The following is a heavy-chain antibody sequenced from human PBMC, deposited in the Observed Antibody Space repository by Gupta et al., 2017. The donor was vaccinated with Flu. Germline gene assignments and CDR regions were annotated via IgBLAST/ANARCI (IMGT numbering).Heavy chain of an antibody. J-gene: IGHJ4*02. D-gene: IGHD4-17*01. CDR1: GFTFSGYS. CDR2: ISSSSSSI. V-gene: IGHV3-21*02. CDR3: ARDGGGDHFDF. Sequence: EVQLVESGGGLVKPGGSLRLSCAASGFTFSGYSMNWVRQAPGKGLQWVSSISSSSSSIYYADSVKGRFTSSRDNAKNSLSLQMNSLRAEDTAVYYCARDGGGDHFDFWGQGTLVTVSS.